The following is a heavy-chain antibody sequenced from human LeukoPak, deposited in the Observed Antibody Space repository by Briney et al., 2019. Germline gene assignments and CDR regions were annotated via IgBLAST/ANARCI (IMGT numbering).Heavy chain of an antibody. V-gene: IGHV3-23*01. CDR2: ISGSGGST. CDR3: AKCHSGSYYERPIFDY. J-gene: IGHJ4*02. CDR1: GFTVSSNY. D-gene: IGHD1-26*01. Sequence: DPGGSLRLSCAASGFTVSSNYMSWVRQAPGKGLEWVSVISGSGGSTYYADSVKGRFTISRDNSKNTLYLQMNSLRAEDTAVYYCAKCHSGSYYERPIFDYWGQGTLVTVSS.